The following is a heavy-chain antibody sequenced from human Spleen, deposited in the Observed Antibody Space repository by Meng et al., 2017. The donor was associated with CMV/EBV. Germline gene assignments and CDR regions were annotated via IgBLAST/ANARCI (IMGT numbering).Heavy chain of an antibody. Sequence: GESLKISCAASGFTFSGYGMHWVRQVSGKRLEWVAFIRYDGSNKYYADSVKGRFTISRDNSKNTLYLQMNSLRAEDTAVYYCARAPHYYDSRPPYYYYYGMDVWGQGTTVTVSS. J-gene: IGHJ6*02. CDR2: IRYDGSNK. D-gene: IGHD3-22*01. CDR3: ARAPHYYDSRPPYYYYYGMDV. V-gene: IGHV3-30*02. CDR1: GFTFSGYG.